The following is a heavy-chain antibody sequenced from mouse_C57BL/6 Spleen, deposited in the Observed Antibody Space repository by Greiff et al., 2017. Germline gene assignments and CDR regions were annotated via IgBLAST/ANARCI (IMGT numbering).Heavy chain of an antibody. CDR3: TRDYEGFITTVVANYYAMDY. V-gene: IGHV5-9-1*02. CDR1: GFTFSSYA. Sequence: EVQLVESGEGLVKPGGSLKLSCAASGFTFSSYAMSWVRQTPEKRLEWVAYISSGGDYIYYADTVKGRFTISRDNARNTLYLQMSSLKSEDTAMYYCTRDYEGFITTVVANYYAMDYWGQGTSVTVSS. CDR2: ISSGGDYI. D-gene: IGHD1-1*01. J-gene: IGHJ4*01.